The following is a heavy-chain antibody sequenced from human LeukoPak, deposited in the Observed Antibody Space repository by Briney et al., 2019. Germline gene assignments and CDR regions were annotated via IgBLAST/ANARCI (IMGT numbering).Heavy chain of an antibody. CDR3: ARGQLVATTKFDY. V-gene: IGHV4-61*02. CDR2: IYTSGST. J-gene: IGHJ4*02. D-gene: IGHD5-12*01. Sequence: SETLSLTCTVSGGSISSGSYYWSWIRQPAGKGLEWIGRIYTSGSTNYNPSLKSRVTISVDTSKNQFSLKLSSVTAADTAVYYCARGQLVATTKFDYWGQGTLVTVSS. CDR1: GGSISSGSYY.